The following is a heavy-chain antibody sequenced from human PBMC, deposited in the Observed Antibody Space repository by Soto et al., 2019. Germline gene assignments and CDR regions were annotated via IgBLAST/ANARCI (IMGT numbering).Heavy chain of an antibody. CDR1: GGTFSSYA. Sequence: SVKVSCKAPGGTFSSYAISWVRQAPGQGLEWMGGIIPIFGTANYAQKFQGRVTITADESTSTAYMELSSLRSEDTAVYYCARDPRYCSSTSCSRRDYYYYGMDVWGQGTTVTVSS. J-gene: IGHJ6*02. V-gene: IGHV1-69*13. D-gene: IGHD2-2*01. CDR3: ARDPRYCSSTSCSRRDYYYYGMDV. CDR2: IIPIFGTA.